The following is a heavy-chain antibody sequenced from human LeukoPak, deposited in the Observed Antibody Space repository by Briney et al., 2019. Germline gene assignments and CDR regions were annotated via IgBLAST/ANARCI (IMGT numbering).Heavy chain of an antibody. J-gene: IGHJ2*01. Sequence: SGTLSLTCTVSGGSISSYYWSWIRQPPGKGLEWIGYIYYSGSTNYNPSLKSRVTISVDTSKNQFSLKLSSVTAADTAVYYCARRGYSYGYGWYFDLWGRGTLVTVSS. D-gene: IGHD5-18*01. CDR2: IYYSGST. CDR1: GGSISSYY. CDR3: ARRGYSYGYGWYFDL. V-gene: IGHV4-59*01.